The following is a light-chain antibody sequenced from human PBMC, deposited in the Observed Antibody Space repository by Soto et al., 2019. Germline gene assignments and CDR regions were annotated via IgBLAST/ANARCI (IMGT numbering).Light chain of an antibody. CDR3: GIWDDSLNGWV. Sequence: QSVLTQPPSASGTPGQRVTISCSGSSSIIGINTVSWYQHLPGTAPKLLIFGNNQRPSGVPDRFSGSKSGPSASLAISGLQSEDEADYYCGIWDDSLNGWVFGAGTKLTVL. J-gene: IGLJ3*02. V-gene: IGLV1-44*01. CDR2: GNN. CDR1: SSIIGINT.